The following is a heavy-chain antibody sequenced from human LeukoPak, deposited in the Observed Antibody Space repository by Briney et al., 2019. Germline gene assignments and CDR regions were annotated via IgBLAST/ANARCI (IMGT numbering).Heavy chain of an antibody. Sequence: ASVKVSCKASGYTFTSYGISWVRQAPGQGLEWMGWIGAYNGNTNYAQKLQGRVTMTTDTSTSTGYMELRSLRSDDTAVYYCAREHYYDSSGYTRSADYWGQGTLVTVSS. CDR1: GYTFTSYG. J-gene: IGHJ4*02. CDR3: AREHYYDSSGYTRSADY. CDR2: IGAYNGNT. V-gene: IGHV1-18*01. D-gene: IGHD3-22*01.